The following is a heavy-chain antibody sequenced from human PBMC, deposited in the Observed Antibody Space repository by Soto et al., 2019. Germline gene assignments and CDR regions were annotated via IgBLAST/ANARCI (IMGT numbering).Heavy chain of an antibody. V-gene: IGHV3-30-3*01. CDR3: ARDEMAGWNYGFYYGMDV. Sequence: QVQLVESGGGVVQPGRSLRLSCAASGFTFSSYAMHWVRQAPGKGLEWVAVISYDGSNKYYADSVKGRFTISRDNSKNTLYLQMNSLRAEDTAVYYCARDEMAGWNYGFYYGMDVWGQGTTVTVSS. CDR1: GFTFSSYA. J-gene: IGHJ6*02. CDR2: ISYDGSNK. D-gene: IGHD1-7*01.